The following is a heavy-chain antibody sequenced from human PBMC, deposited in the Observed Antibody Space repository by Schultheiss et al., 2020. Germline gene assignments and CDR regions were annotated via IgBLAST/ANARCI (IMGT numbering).Heavy chain of an antibody. D-gene: IGHD4-17*01. CDR3: ATHLRYGDYLGAFDI. J-gene: IGHJ3*02. Sequence: ASVKVSCKASGYTFTGYYMHWVRQATGQGLEWMGWMNPNSGNTGYAQKFQGRVTITADKSTSTAYMELSSLRSEDTAVYYCATHLRYGDYLGAFDIWGQGTMVTVSS. CDR1: GYTFTGYY. V-gene: IGHV1-8*03. CDR2: MNPNSGNT.